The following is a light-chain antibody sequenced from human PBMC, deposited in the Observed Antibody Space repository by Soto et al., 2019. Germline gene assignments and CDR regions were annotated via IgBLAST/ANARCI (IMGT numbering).Light chain of an antibody. CDR3: VLYMGSGIWV. J-gene: IGLJ3*02. V-gene: IGLV8-61*01. CDR1: SGSVSTNYY. Sequence: QTVVTQEPSFSVSPGRTVTLTCGLSSGSVSTNYYPSWYQQTPGQAPRTLIYSTNTRSSGVPDRFSGSILGNKAALTITGAQAEDESDYYCVLYMGSGIWVFGGGTKLTVL. CDR2: STN.